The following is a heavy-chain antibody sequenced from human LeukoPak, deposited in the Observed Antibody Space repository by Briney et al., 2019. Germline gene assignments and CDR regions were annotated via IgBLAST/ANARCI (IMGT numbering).Heavy chain of an antibody. J-gene: IGHJ4*02. CDR3: ARPAGRGSARDY. V-gene: IGHV4-4*02. D-gene: IGHD3-10*01. Sequence: PSETLSLTCAVSGGSLSSGNWWRWVRQPPGKGLEWIGEIYHSGSTNYNPSLKSRVTISVDKSKNQFSLKLSSVTAADTAVYYCARPAGRGSARDYWGQGTLVTVSS. CDR1: GGSLSSGNW. CDR2: IYHSGST.